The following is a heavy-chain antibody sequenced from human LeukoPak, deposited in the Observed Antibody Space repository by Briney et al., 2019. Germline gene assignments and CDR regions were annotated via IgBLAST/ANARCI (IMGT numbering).Heavy chain of an antibody. CDR1: GFTFSSYG. CDR3: ASPIAAVGAGEGDY. J-gene: IGHJ4*02. CDR2: IWYDGSNK. D-gene: IGHD6-13*01. V-gene: IGHV3-33*01. Sequence: GGSLRLSCAASGFTFSSYGMHWVRQAPGKGLEWVAVIWYDGSNKYYADSVKGRFTISRDNSKNTLYLQMNSLRAEDTAVYYCASPIAAVGAGEGDYWGQGTLVTVSS.